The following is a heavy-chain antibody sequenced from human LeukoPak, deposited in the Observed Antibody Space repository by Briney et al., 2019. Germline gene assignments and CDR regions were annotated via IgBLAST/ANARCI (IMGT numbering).Heavy chain of an antibody. D-gene: IGHD6-19*01. V-gene: IGHV1-46*01. CDR3: ARDGFVSSGWYDWYYYMDV. J-gene: IGHJ6*03. CDR2: INPSGGST. CDR1: GYTFTSYY. Sequence: ASVKVSCKASGYTFTSYYMHRVRQAPGQGLEWMGIINPSGGSTSYAQKFQGRVTMTRDTSTSTVYMELSSLRSEDAAVYYCARDGFVSSGWYDWYYYMDVWGKGTTVTVSS.